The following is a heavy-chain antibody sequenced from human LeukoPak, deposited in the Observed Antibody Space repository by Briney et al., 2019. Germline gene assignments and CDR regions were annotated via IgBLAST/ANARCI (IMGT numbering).Heavy chain of an antibody. CDR3: SRLTDYNSNIGLDY. Sequence: SETLSPTCTVSGCSISSSSYYWGWIRQPPGKGLEWIGSIYYSGSTYYNPSLKSRVTISVDTSKNQFSLKLSSVTAADTAVYYCSRLTDYNSNIGLDYWGQGTLVTVSS. CDR1: GCSISSSSYY. D-gene: IGHD1/OR15-1a*01. CDR2: IYYSGST. J-gene: IGHJ4*02. V-gene: IGHV4-39*01.